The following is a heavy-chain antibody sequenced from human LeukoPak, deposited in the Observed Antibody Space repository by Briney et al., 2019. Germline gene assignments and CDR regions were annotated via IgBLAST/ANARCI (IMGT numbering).Heavy chain of an antibody. J-gene: IGHJ4*02. D-gene: IGHD6-13*01. CDR2: IYNEVST. V-gene: IGHV4-59*01. Sequence: PSETLSLTCTVSGGSISTYYLSWIRQPPGKGLEWIGFIYNEVSTSYSPSLKSRVTISVDMSKNQFSLKLSSVTAADTAVYYCARGVYIAAVQYGYWGQGTLVTVSS. CDR1: GGSISTYY. CDR3: ARGVYIAAVQYGY.